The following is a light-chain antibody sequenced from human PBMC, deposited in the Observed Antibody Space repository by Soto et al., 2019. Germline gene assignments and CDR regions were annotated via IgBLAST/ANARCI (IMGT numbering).Light chain of an antibody. CDR1: QSVSSN. V-gene: IGKV3-15*01. Sequence: EIVMTQSPATLSVSPGERATLSCRASQSVSSNLAWYQQKPGQAPRLLIYGASTRATGIPARFSGSGSGTEFTLTIRSLQSEDFAVYYCQQYNNWPPYTFGQGTQLEIK. CDR3: QQYNNWPPYT. J-gene: IGKJ2*01. CDR2: GAS.